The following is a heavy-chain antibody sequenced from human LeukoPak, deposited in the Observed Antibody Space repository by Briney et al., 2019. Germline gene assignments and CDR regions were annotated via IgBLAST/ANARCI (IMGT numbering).Heavy chain of an antibody. Sequence: PGGSLRLSCAASGFTFSSYSMNWVRQAPGKGLEWVSYISSSSSTIYYADSVKGRFTISRDNAKNSLYLQMDSLRAEDTAVYYCARGKQYPEAFDIWGQGTMVTVSS. CDR2: ISSSSSTI. CDR1: GFTFSSYS. J-gene: IGHJ3*02. D-gene: IGHD2-2*01. CDR3: ARGKQYPEAFDI. V-gene: IGHV3-48*01.